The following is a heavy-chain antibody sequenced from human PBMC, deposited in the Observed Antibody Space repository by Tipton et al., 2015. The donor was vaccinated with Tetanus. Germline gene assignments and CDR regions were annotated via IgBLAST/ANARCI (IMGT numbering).Heavy chain of an antibody. J-gene: IGHJ5*02. Sequence: TLSLTCIVSGGSLFSGSFYWAWVRQAPGKGLEWIGNIYYNGNTFYLSSLKTRVTISADTSKNQFSLSLRSVTAADTAVYYCARQADNWFDPWGQGNLVTVSS. V-gene: IGHV4-39*01. CDR1: GGSLFSGSFY. D-gene: IGHD2-15*01. CDR3: ARQADNWFDP. CDR2: IYYNGNT.